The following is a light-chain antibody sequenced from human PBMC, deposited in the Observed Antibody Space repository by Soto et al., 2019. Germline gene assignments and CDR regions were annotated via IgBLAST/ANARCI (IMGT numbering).Light chain of an antibody. CDR3: QQSYTKPRK. CDR1: QSISNW. J-gene: IGKJ1*01. Sequence: IPLTQPPSTLLASLVDSGTITFRASQSISNWLAWYQQKPGTAPKVLIYHASNLQSGVPSRFSGSGSGTEFTLTISSLQPDDFATYYCQQSYTKPRKFGQGTKVEIK. CDR2: HAS. V-gene: IGKV1-5*01.